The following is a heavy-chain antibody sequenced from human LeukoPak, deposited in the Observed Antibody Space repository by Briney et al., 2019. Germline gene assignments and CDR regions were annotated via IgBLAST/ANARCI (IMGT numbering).Heavy chain of an antibody. V-gene: IGHV4-4*02. J-gene: IGHJ2*01. D-gene: IGHD3-10*01. CDR2: ISHSGST. Sequence: SETLSLTCAISGASMTSSNWWSRVRQPPGKGLEWIGEISHSGSTNYNPSLKSRVTISVDTSKNQFSLKLSSVTAADTAVYYCARLPWFGELPWYFDLWGRGTLVTVSS. CDR3: ARLPWFGELPWYFDL. CDR1: GASMTSSNW.